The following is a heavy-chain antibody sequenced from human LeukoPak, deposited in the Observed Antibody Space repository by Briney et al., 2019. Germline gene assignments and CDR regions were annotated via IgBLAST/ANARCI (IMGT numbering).Heavy chain of an antibody. CDR3: ARSGYSYGSRFDY. CDR2: INHSGST. V-gene: IGHV4-34*01. Sequence: PSETLSLTCAVYGGSFSGYYWSWIRQPPGKGLEWIGEINHSGSTNYNPSLKSRVTISVDTSKNQFSLKLSSVTAADTAVYYCARSGYSYGSRFDYWGQGTLVTVSS. CDR1: GGSFSGYY. J-gene: IGHJ4*02. D-gene: IGHD5-18*01.